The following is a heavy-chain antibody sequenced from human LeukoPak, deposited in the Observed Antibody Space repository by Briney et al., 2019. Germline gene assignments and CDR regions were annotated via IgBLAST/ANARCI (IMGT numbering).Heavy chain of an antibody. D-gene: IGHD2-2*01. V-gene: IGHV1-46*01. Sequence: ASVKVSCKASGYTFTRHYMNWVRQAPGQGLEWMGKINPSSGGTGYAQKFQGRVTMTRDTSISTAYMELSSLISEDTAVYYCARVKGLPDAVGINWFDPWGQGTLVTVSS. J-gene: IGHJ5*02. CDR3: ARVKGLPDAVGINWFDP. CDR1: GYTFTRHY. CDR2: INPSSGGT.